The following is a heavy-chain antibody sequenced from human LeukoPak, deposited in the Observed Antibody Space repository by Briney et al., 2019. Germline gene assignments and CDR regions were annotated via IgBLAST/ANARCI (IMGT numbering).Heavy chain of an antibody. V-gene: IGHV3-23*01. CDR2: ITGSSDST. CDR3: AKGAGGSGRC. CDR1: GFTFSSFA. D-gene: IGHD1-26*01. J-gene: IGHJ4*02. Sequence: PGGSLRLSCAASGFTFSSFAMNWVRQAPGKGLEWVSGITGSSDSTFYADSVKGRFTISRDNSKNTLFLQMNTLRADDTAVYYCAKGAGGSGRCWGQGTLDTVSS.